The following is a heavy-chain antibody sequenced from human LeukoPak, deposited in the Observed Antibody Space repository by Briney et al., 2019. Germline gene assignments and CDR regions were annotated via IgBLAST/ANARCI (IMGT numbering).Heavy chain of an antibody. CDR1: GYTFTSYG. CDR2: ISAYNGNT. Sequence: ASVKVSCKASGYTFTSYGISWVRQAPGQGLEWMGWISAYNGNTNYAQKLQGRVTMTTDTSTSTAYMELRSLRSDDAAVYYCARDGGSGWLQDGMDVWGQGTTVTVSS. V-gene: IGHV1-18*01. D-gene: IGHD6-19*01. CDR3: ARDGGSGWLQDGMDV. J-gene: IGHJ6*02.